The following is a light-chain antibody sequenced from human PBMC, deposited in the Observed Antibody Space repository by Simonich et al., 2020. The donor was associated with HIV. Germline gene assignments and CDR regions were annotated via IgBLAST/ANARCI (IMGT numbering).Light chain of an antibody. V-gene: IGKV4-1*01. CDR1: QSVLSSSNNKNY. J-gene: IGKJ2*01. Sequence: DIVMTQSTDSLAVSLGERATINCKSSQSVLSSSNNKNYLAWYQQKPGQPPKLRIYWGSTRESGGPDRFSGSGSGTDFTLTISSLQAEDVAVYHCQHYYNTHFGQGTKLEIK. CDR2: WGS. CDR3: QHYYNTH.